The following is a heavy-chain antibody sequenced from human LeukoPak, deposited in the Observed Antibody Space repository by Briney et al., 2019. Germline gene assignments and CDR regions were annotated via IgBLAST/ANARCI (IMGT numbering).Heavy chain of an antibody. CDR1: GFAFSSYS. CDR3: ARSVYSKSNWFDP. J-gene: IGHJ5*02. CDR2: ISYDGHNK. Sequence: GGSLRLSCAASGFAFSSYSMHWVRQAPGKGLEWVAVISYDGHNKEYADSVKGRFTISRDNSKKTLYLQMNTLRGEDTAVYYCARSVYSKSNWFDPWGQGTLVTVSS. V-gene: IGHV3-30-3*01. D-gene: IGHD4-11*01.